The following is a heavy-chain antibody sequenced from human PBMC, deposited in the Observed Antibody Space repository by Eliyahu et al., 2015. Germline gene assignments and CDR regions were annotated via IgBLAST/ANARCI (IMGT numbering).Heavy chain of an antibody. V-gene: IGHV1-69*01. CDR1: GGTFNRYP. D-gene: IGHD3-10*01. CDR2: IHPAFGXX. Sequence: QVQLLQSGAEVEQPGSSVRVSCTASGGTFNRYPINWVRXAPGXGLGWVGGIHPAFGXXDYXXKFRGRLTISADXSTSTAYMELSGLRSDDTAVYYCARANHWMNYYNVNXYYGMDVWGQGTTVTVPS. J-gene: IGHJ6*02. CDR3: ARANHWMNYYNVNXYYGMDV.